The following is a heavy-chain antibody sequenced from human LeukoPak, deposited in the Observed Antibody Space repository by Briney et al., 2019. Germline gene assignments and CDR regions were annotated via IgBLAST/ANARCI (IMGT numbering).Heavy chain of an antibody. D-gene: IGHD5-12*01. CDR2: VSSSGRP. Sequence: PAETLSLTCAVFGGSLSRYTWNWIRQSPGKGLEWIGEVSSSGRPNYNPSLYGRVTISVDSSKNQVSLKLTSVTAADTAIYYCARADRRLSGALRGYSGTPLHLWGQGTLVTVSS. CDR3: ARADRRLSGALRGYSGTPLHL. J-gene: IGHJ4*02. V-gene: IGHV4-34*01. CDR1: GGSLSRYT.